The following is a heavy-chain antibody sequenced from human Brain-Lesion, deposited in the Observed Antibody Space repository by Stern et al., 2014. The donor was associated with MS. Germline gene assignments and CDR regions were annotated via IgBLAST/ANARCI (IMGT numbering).Heavy chain of an antibody. CDR1: GFTFSNYW. CDR2: VNNDGRRT. Sequence: EVQLLEYGGGLVQHGGSLRLSCAASGFTFSNYWMHWVRQAPGKGLVWVSRVNNDGRRTSYADSVKGRFTMSRDNAKNTLYLQMNSLRVEDTAIYYCARGERWFDSWGQGTLVTVSS. CDR3: ARGERWFDS. V-gene: IGHV3-74*02. J-gene: IGHJ5*01. D-gene: IGHD3-10*01.